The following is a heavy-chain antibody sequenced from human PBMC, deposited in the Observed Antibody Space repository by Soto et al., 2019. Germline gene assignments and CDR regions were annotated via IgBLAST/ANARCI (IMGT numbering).Heavy chain of an antibody. J-gene: IGHJ5*02. D-gene: IGHD3-10*01. CDR1: GFTFSSYA. V-gene: IGHV3-23*01. Sequence: GGSLRLSCAASGFTFSSYAMTWVRQAPGKGLEWVSAISAAGGNTYYADSVKGRFTISRDNSKNTLYLQMNSLRAEDTAVYYFSKVMRDSESSSLFSWAQRSLVTVSS. CDR3: SKVMRDSESSSLFS. CDR2: ISAAGGNT.